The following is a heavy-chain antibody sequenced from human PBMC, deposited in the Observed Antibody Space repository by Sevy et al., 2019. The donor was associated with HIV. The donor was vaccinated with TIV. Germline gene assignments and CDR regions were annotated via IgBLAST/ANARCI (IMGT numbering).Heavy chain of an antibody. J-gene: IGHJ4*02. CDR3: TRVPGDGYNSPSFDY. Sequence: GGSLRLSCAASGFTFSSYWMHWVRQAPGKGLVWVARIKNDGSSPRYADFVKGRFTISRDNAKNTLYLQMNSLRAGDMGAYYCTRVPGDGYNSPSFDYWGRGTLVTVSS. D-gene: IGHD5-12*01. CDR2: IKNDGSSP. V-gene: IGHV3-74*01. CDR1: GFTFSSYW.